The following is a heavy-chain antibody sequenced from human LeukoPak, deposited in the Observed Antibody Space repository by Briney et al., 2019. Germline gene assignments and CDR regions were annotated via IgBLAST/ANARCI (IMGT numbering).Heavy chain of an antibody. Sequence: PGGSLKLSCAASGFTFSGSAMHWVRQASGKGLEWVGRIRSKANSYATAYAASVKGRFTISRDDSKNTAYLQMNSLKTEDTAVYYCTRQRDGYSNWGQGTLVTVSS. J-gene: IGHJ4*02. CDR2: IRSKANSYAT. CDR1: GFTFSGSA. D-gene: IGHD5-24*01. V-gene: IGHV3-73*01. CDR3: TRQRDGYSN.